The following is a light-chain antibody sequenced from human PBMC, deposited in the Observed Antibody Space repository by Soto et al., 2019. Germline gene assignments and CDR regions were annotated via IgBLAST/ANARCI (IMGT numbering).Light chain of an antibody. V-gene: IGKV1-9*01. J-gene: IGKJ5*01. CDR3: QQFNSYPIP. Sequence: IQLTQSQSFLSASVGDRVTITCRASQGISSNLAWYQQKPGKAPKLLIYAASTLQSGVPSRFSGSGSGTEFTLTISSLQPEDFATYYCQQFNSYPIPFGQGTRLEIK. CDR1: QGISSN. CDR2: AAS.